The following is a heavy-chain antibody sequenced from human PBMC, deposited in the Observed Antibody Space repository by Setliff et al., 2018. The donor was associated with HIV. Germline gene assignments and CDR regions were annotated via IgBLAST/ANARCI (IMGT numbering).Heavy chain of an antibody. J-gene: IGHJ6*03. V-gene: IGHV4-59*08. D-gene: IGHD3-10*01. Sequence: SETLSLTCTVSGGSISSYYWTWIRQPPGKGLEWVGYIYYSGSSNYNPSLKSRVTLSVDTSKNQFSLKLSSVTAADTAVYYCARQRYYGSGVTGYYYCMDVWGKGTTVTSP. CDR3: ARQRYYGSGVTGYYYCMDV. CDR1: GGSISSYY. CDR2: IYYSGSS.